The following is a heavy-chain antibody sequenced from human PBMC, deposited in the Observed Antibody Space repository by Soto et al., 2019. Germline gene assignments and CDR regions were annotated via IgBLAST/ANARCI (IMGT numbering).Heavy chain of an antibody. D-gene: IGHD3-10*01. V-gene: IGHV4-39*01. CDR2: IYYSGST. CDR3: ISGSGSYYYYYYYMDV. CDR1: GGSISSSSYY. Sequence: PSETLSLTCTVSGGSISSSSYYWGWIRQPPGKGLEWIGSIYYSGSTYYNPSLKSRVTISVDTSKNQFSLKLSSVTAADTAVYYCISGSGSYYYYYYYMDVWGKGTTITVSS. J-gene: IGHJ6*03.